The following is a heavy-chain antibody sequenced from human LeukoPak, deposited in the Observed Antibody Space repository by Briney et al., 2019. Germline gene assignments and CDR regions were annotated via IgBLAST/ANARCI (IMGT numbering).Heavy chain of an antibody. D-gene: IGHD2-8*01. CDR2: IKQDGSEK. CDR3: ARDERIVLMVYAPTPYYNMDV. J-gene: IGHJ6*03. CDR1: GFTFRNYA. Sequence: GGSLRLSCAASGFTFRNYALSWVRQAPGKGLEWVANIKQDGSEKYYVDSVKGRFTISRDNAKNSLYLQMNSLRAEDTAVYYCARDERIVLMVYAPTPYYNMDVGGKGPTVPAPS. V-gene: IGHV3-7*01.